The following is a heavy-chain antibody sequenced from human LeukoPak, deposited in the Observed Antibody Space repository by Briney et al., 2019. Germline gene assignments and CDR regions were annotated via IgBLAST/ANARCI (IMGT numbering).Heavy chain of an antibody. V-gene: IGHV3-21*04. Sequence: PGGSLRLSCAASGFTFSSYSMNWVRQAPGKGLEWVSSISSSSSYIYYADSVKGRFTISRDNAKNSLYLQMNSLRAEDTAVYYCAKSNYFDSGGYYFFDYWGQGTLVTVSS. CDR3: AKSNYFDSGGYYFFDY. CDR1: GFTFSSYS. J-gene: IGHJ4*02. D-gene: IGHD3-22*01. CDR2: ISSSSSYI.